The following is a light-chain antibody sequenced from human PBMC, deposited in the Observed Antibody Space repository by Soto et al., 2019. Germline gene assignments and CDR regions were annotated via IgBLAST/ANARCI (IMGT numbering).Light chain of an antibody. J-gene: IGKJ1*01. V-gene: IGKV3-20*01. CDR2: GAS. CDR1: QSVGTF. Sequence: EVVFTQTPGTLSFSPGGRASLSCRASQSVGTFLAWYQQRSGQAPRLLIYGASTRASGIPDRFSGSGSGTDFTLTISRLEPEDFGVYYCQQYGSSLTLGQGTKVDIK. CDR3: QQYGSSLT.